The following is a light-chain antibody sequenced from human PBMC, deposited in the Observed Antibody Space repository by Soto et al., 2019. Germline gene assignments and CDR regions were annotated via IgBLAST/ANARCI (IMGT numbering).Light chain of an antibody. CDR2: DAS. V-gene: IGKV3-15*01. CDR1: QSVSSN. CDR3: QQYNTWPRT. J-gene: IGKJ1*01. Sequence: EIVMTLSPATLSVSPVDRATGCVRASQSVSSNLAWYQQKPGQAPRLLIYDASTRATGIPARFTASGSGTEFTLTISSLQSEDFAVYYCQQYNTWPRTFGQGTKVDI.